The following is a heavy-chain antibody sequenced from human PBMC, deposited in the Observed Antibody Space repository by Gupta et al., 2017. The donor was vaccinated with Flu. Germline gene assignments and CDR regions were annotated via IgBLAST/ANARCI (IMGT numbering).Heavy chain of an antibody. J-gene: IGHJ2*01. CDR1: GFTFSSYW. CDR3: ASTYYYDSSGYWEDPEAWYFDL. D-gene: IGHD3-22*01. CDR2: INSDGSST. Sequence: EVQLVESGGGLVQPGGSLRLSCAASGFTFSSYWMHWVRQAPGKGLVWVSRINSDGSSTSYADSVKGRFTISRDNAKNTLYLQMNSLRAEDTAVYYCASTYYYDSSGYWEDPEAWYFDLWGRGTLVTVSS. V-gene: IGHV3-74*01.